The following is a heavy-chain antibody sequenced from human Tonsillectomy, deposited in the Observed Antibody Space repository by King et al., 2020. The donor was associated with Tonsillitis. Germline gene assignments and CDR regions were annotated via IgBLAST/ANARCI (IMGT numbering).Heavy chain of an antibody. D-gene: IGHD3-22*01. J-gene: IGHJ4*02. CDR1: GGSISSSTYY. V-gene: IGHV4-39*07. CDR2: IYYSGFT. Sequence: LQLQESGPGLVKPSETLSLTCTVSGGSISSSTYYWGWIRQPPGKGLEWIGCIYYSGFTYYNPSLRSRLTISVDTSKNQFSLRLSSVTAADTAVYYCARNYDSSGHFLKTFDYWGQGTLVTVSS. CDR3: ARNYDSSGHFLKTFDY.